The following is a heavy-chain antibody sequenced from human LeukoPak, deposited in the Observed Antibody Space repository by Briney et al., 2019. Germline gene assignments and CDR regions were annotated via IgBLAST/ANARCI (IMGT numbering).Heavy chain of an antibody. CDR1: GGSVDSGSYY. J-gene: IGHJ4*02. CDR3: ARGWMDGYFDS. D-gene: IGHD5-12*01. V-gene: IGHV4-31*03. Sequence: SETLSLTCTVSGGSVDSGSYYWSWIRQHAGKGLEWIGYIYYIGSTYYNPSLRSRITISVDTSQNHFSLKLSSVTAADTAVYYCARGWMDGYFDSWGQGTLATVSS. CDR2: IYYIGST.